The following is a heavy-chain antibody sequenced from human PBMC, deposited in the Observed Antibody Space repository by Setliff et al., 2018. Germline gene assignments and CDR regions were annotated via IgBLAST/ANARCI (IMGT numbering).Heavy chain of an antibody. CDR2: IYYSGST. Sequence: SETLSLTCTVSGGSISSSIYYWGWIRRPPGKGLEWIGSIYYSGSTYYNPSLKSRVTISVDTSKNQFSLKLSSVTAADTAVYFCAREARYSSAWYSYYYGMDVWGQGTTVTVSS. J-gene: IGHJ6*02. D-gene: IGHD6-19*01. CDR3: AREARYSSAWYSYYYGMDV. CDR1: GGSISSSIYY. V-gene: IGHV4-39*07.